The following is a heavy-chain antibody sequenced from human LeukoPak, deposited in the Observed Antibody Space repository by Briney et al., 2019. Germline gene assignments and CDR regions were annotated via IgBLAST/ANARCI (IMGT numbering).Heavy chain of an antibody. D-gene: IGHD3-22*01. CDR1: GGSISSYY. V-gene: IGHV4-59*08. CDR3: ARHGRFHYDSSGSPFDY. J-gene: IGHJ4*02. Sequence: PSETLSLTCTVSGGSISSYYWSWIRQPPGKGLEWIGYIYYSGSTNYNPSLKSRVTISVDTSKNQFSLKLSSVTAADTAVYYCARHGRFHYDSSGSPFDYWGQGTLVTVSS. CDR2: IYYSGST.